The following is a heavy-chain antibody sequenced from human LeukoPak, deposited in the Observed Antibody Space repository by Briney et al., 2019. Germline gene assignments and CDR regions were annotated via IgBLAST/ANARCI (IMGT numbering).Heavy chain of an antibody. V-gene: IGHV4-39*01. J-gene: IGHJ4*02. CDR1: GGSISSSSYY. CDR3: ASPIAVAGTGFDY. CDR2: IYYSGST. D-gene: IGHD6-19*01. Sequence: PSETLSLTCTVSGGSISSSSYYWGWIRQPPGMGLEWIGSIYYSGSTYYNPSLKSRVTISVDTSKNQFSLKLRYVTAADTAVYYCASPIAVAGTGFDYWGQGTLVTAST.